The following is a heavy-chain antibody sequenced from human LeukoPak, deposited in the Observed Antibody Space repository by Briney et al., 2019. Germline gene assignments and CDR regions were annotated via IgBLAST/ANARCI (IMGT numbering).Heavy chain of an antibody. CDR2: IIPILGIA. D-gene: IGHD6-19*01. CDR3: ARDLGIAVAGTSYYFDY. J-gene: IGHJ4*02. Sequence: GASVKVSCKASGYTFTGYYMHWVRQAPGQGLEWMGRIIPILGIANYAQKFQGRVTITADKSTSTAYMELSSLRSEDTAVYYCARDLGIAVAGTSYYFDYWGQGTLVTVSS. CDR1: GYTFTGYY. V-gene: IGHV1-69*04.